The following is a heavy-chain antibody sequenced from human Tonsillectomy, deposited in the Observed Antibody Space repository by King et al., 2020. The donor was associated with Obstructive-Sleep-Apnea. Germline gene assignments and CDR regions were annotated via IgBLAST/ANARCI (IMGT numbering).Heavy chain of an antibody. D-gene: IGHD5-12*01. CDR2: ISYDGSNK. V-gene: IGHV3-30*04. CDR3: AGGPGGYVFSYYYGMDV. J-gene: IGHJ6*02. CDR1: GFTFSSYA. Sequence: QVQLVESGGGVVQPGRSLRLSCAASGFTFSSYAMHWVRQAPGKGLEWVAVISYDGSNKYYADSVKGRFTISRDNSKNTLYLQMNSLRAEDTAVYYCAGGPGGYVFSYYYGMDVWGQGTTVTVSS.